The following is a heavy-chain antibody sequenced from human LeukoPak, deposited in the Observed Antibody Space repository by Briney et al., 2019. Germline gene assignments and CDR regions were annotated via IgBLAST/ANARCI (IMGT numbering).Heavy chain of an antibody. D-gene: IGHD3-9*01. CDR2: ITGSGGNT. J-gene: IGHJ4*02. Sequence: GSLRLSCVASAFTVSRNYMSWVRQAPGKGLEWVSAITGSGGNTYYADSVKGRFTISRDNSRNTVFLQMNSLRAEDTAVYYCAKWGDYDVLTGYYVSDYWGQGTLVTVSS. V-gene: IGHV3-23*01. CDR3: AKWGDYDVLTGYYVSDY. CDR1: AFTVSRNY.